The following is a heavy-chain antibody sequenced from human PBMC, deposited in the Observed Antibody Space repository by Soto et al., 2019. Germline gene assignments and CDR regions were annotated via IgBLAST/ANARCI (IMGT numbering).Heavy chain of an antibody. V-gene: IGHV3-33*01. CDR2: IWYDGSNK. CDR3: ARGGTDYGGNSDY. CDR1: GFTFSSYG. Sequence: QVQLVESGGGVVQPGRSLRLSCAASGFTFSSYGMHWVRQAPGKGLEWVAVIWYDGSNKYYADSVKGRFTISRDNYKNTLYLQMNSLRAEDTAVYYCARGGTDYGGNSDYWGQGTLFNVSS. D-gene: IGHD4-17*01. J-gene: IGHJ4*02.